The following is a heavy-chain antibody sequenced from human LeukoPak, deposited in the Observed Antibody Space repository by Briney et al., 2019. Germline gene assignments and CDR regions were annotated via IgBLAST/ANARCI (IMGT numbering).Heavy chain of an antibody. CDR1: GFTFSSYA. V-gene: IGHV3-23*01. D-gene: IGHD3-22*01. CDR2: ISTSGDNT. J-gene: IGHJ5*02. Sequence: GGSLRLSCAASGFTFSSYAMTWVRQAPGKGLEWVSAISTSGDNTYYADSVRGRFTISRDNSKNTLYLQMNSLRAEDTAVYYCAREVGIVVVTRWFDPWGQGTLVTVSS. CDR3: AREVGIVVVTRWFDP.